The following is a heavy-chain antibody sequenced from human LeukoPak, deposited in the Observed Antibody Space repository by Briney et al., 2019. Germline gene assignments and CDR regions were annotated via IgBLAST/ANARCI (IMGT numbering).Heavy chain of an antibody. CDR1: GYSFTRYW. D-gene: IGHD5-18*01. CDR3: ARRSYMDTAMVTGYYYYMDV. J-gene: IGHJ6*03. Sequence: GESLKISCKGSGYSFTRYWIGWVRQMPGKGLEWMGIIYPGDSNTRYSPSFQGQVTISADKSISTAYLQWSSLKASDTAMYYCARRSYMDTAMVTGYYYYMDVWGKGTTVTVSS. CDR2: IYPGDSNT. V-gene: IGHV5-51*01.